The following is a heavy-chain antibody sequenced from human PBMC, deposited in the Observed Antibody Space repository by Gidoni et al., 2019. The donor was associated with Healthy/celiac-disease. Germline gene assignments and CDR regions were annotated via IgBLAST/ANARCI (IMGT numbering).Heavy chain of an antibody. J-gene: IGHJ4*02. CDR1: GSSFSSYR. CDR3: ARDLSDYDYVWGSYRYPLYYFDY. V-gene: IGHV3-7*01. Sequence: EVQLVVSGGGLVQPGGSLRLSCAASGSSFSSYRMSWVRQDPGKGLEWVANIKQDGSEKYYVDSVKGRFTISRDNAKNSLYLQMNSLRAEDTAVYYCARDLSDYDYVWGSYRYPLYYFDYWGQGTLVTVSS. CDR2: IKQDGSEK. D-gene: IGHD3-16*02.